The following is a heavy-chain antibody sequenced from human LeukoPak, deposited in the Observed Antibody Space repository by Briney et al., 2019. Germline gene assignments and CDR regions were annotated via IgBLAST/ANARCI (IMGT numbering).Heavy chain of an antibody. D-gene: IGHD5-18*01. J-gene: IGHJ4*02. V-gene: IGHV3-23*01. CDR2: ISGSCGRT. Sequence: GGSLRLSCAASGFTFSSYAVSWVRQAPGKGLEWVSAISGSCGRTYYPHSVKGRFTISRDNSKNTLYLQMNSLRAEDTAVYYCAKDLNTAMAYYFDYWGQGTLVTVSS. CDR1: GFTFSSYA. CDR3: AKDLNTAMAYYFDY.